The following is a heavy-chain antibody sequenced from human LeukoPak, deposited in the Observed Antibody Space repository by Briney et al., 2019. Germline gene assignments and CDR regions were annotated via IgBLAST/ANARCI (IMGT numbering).Heavy chain of an antibody. CDR2: IKHDGSEE. CDR3: ALSSTARGGMDV. CDR1: GFTFRSYW. J-gene: IGHJ6*03. D-gene: IGHD1-1*01. V-gene: IGHV3-7*01. Sequence: PGGSLRLSCAASGFTFRSYWMSWVRQAPGKGLEWVANIKHDGSEEYYVDSVMGRFTISRDNAKNSVYLQMNSLRAEDTALYYCALSSTARGGMDVWGKGTTVTVSS.